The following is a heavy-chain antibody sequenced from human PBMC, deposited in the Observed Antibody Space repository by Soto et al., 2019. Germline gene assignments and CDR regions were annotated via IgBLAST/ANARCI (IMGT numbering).Heavy chain of an antibody. CDR2: IYYSGSA. Sequence: SATLPLTSHASGGQISNRAHHARSTHQPPGKGLEWIGNIYYSGSASYNPSLKSRVTISVDTSKNQVSLKLSSVTAADTAVYICVRHTMIVGRLHGFDIWGRGT. CDR1: GGQISNRAHH. CDR3: VRHTMIVGRLHGFDI. V-gene: IGHV4-39*01. J-gene: IGHJ3*02. D-gene: IGHD3-22*01.